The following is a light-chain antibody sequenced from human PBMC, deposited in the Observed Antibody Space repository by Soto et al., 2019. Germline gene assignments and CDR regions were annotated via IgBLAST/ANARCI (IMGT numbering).Light chain of an antibody. J-gene: IGKJ5*01. CDR2: DAS. CDR3: QQRSNWPPIT. Sequence: EIVLTQSPATLSLSPGERATLSCRASQIVSSYLAWYQQKPGQAPRLLIYDASNRATGIPARFSGSGSGTDFTLTISSLEPEDFAVYYCQQRSNWPPITFGQGTRLEMK. CDR1: QIVSSY. V-gene: IGKV3-11*01.